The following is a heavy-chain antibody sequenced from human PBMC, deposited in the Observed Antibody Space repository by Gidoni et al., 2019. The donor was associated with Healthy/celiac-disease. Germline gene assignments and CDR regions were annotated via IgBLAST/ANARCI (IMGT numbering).Heavy chain of an antibody. Sequence: QLQLQESGPGLVKPSETLSLTCTVSGGSISSSSYDWGWIRQPPGKGLEGIGSIYYSGSTYYNPSLKSRVTISVDTSKNQFSLKLSSVTAADTAVYYCARQDGYNSPLDYWGQGTLVTVSS. D-gene: IGHD5-12*01. CDR1: GGSISSSSYD. CDR2: IYYSGST. V-gene: IGHV4-39*01. CDR3: ARQDGYNSPLDY. J-gene: IGHJ4*02.